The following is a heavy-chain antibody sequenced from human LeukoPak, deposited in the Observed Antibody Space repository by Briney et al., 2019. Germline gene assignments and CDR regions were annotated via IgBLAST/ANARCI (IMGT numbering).Heavy chain of an antibody. V-gene: IGHV3-23*01. CDR3: ATYRQVLLPFES. CDR2: IFPSGGEI. Sequence: GGSLRLSCAASGFTFSTFAMIWVRQPPGQGLERVSSIFPSGGEIHYADSVRGRLTISRDNSKSTLSLQMNSLRAEDTAIYYCATYRQVLLPFESWGQGTLVTVSS. CDR1: GFTFSTFA. D-gene: IGHD2-8*02. J-gene: IGHJ4*02.